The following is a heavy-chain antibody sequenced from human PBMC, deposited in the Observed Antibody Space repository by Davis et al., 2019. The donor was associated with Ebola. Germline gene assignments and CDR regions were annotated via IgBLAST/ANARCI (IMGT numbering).Heavy chain of an antibody. CDR3: AREKGYCSGGSCSYGMDV. Sequence: ASVKVSCKASGYTFTGYYMHWVRQAPGQGLEWMGWINPNSGGTNYAQKFQGRVTMTRDTSISTAYMELSRLRSDDTAVYYCAREKGYCSGGSCSYGMDVWGQGTTVTVSS. J-gene: IGHJ6*02. V-gene: IGHV1-2*02. CDR2: INPNSGGT. CDR1: GYTFTGYY. D-gene: IGHD2-15*01.